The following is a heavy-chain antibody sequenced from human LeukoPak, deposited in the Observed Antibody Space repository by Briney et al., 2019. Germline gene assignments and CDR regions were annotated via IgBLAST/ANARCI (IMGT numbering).Heavy chain of an antibody. CDR1: GFTFSSYW. Sequence: QSGGSLRLSCAASGFTFSSYWMSWVRQAPGKGLEWVANIKQDGSEKYYVDSVKGRFTISRDNAKNSLYLQMNSLRAEDTAVYYCARDFNYHTGISSSWRGDWFDPWGQGTLVTVSS. V-gene: IGHV3-7*01. D-gene: IGHD6-13*01. CDR3: ARDFNYHTGISSSWRGDWFDP. J-gene: IGHJ5*02. CDR2: IKQDGSEK.